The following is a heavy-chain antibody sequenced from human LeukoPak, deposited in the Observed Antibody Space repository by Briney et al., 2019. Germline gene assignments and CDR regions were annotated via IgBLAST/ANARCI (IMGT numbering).Heavy chain of an antibody. CDR2: IYPGDSDT. CDR1: GYSFSTYW. V-gene: IGHV5-51*01. Sequence: GESLKISCKGSGYSFSTYWIGWVRQMPGKGLEWMGIIYPGDSDTRYSPSFQGQVTISADKSISTAYLQWSSLKASDTAMYYCVRQVAGAAGGIDFWGQGTLVTASS. D-gene: IGHD6-19*01. J-gene: IGHJ4*02. CDR3: VRQVAGAAGGIDF.